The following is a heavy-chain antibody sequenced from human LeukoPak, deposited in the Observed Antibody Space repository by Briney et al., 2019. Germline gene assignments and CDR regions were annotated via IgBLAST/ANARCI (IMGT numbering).Heavy chain of an antibody. CDR2: INYDGSEK. CDR1: GFLFSSYW. V-gene: IGHV3-7*01. Sequence: GGSLRLSCAASGFLFSSYWMSWVRQAPGKGLEWVANINYDGSEKHFVDSVRGRFTISRDNAKNSLYLKMNCPRVEDTAIYYCARGGRLTDYWGQGTLVTVSS. CDR3: ARGGRLTDY. J-gene: IGHJ4*02.